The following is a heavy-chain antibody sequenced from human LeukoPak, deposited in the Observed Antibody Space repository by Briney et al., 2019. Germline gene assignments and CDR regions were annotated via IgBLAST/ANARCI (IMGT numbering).Heavy chain of an antibody. CDR3: AREIGDDDYSNYDY. CDR2: INTNTGNP. J-gene: IGHJ4*02. D-gene: IGHD4-11*01. Sequence: ASVRVSCKASGYTFTSYAMNWVRQAPGQGLEWMGWINTNTGNPTYAQGFTGWFVFSLDTSVSTAYLQISSLKAEDTAVYYCAREIGDDDYSNYDYWGQGTLVTVS. V-gene: IGHV7-4-1*02. CDR1: GYTFTSYA.